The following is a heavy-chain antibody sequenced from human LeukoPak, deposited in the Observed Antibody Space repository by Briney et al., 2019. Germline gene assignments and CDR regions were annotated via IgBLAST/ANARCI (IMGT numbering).Heavy chain of an antibody. CDR2: IKEDSSEK. Sequence: GGSLRLSCVGSGFSFSNSWMSWVRQAPGKGPEWVANIKEDSSEKSYVDSVKGRFTISRDNAKNSLYLQMNSLRAEDTAVYYCARDLSVWLHSPLNYWGQGTLVTVSS. CDR3: ARDLSVWLHSPLNY. J-gene: IGHJ4*02. CDR1: GFSFSNSW. D-gene: IGHD5-12*01. V-gene: IGHV3-7*01.